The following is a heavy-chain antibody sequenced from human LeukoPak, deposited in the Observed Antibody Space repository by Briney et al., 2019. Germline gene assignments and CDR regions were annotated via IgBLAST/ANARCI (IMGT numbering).Heavy chain of an antibody. Sequence: GGSLRLSCAASQFTFSNYAMSWVRQAPGKGLEWVSAISGSGNTTYFGDSVTGRFTISRDNPKNMVYLQMNSLSAEDTAVYYCAKGPAPYCSGGSCYSPHWYFDLWGRGTLVTVSS. V-gene: IGHV3-23*01. CDR3: AKGPAPYCSGGSCYSPHWYFDL. CDR2: ISGSGNTT. CDR1: QFTFSNYA. D-gene: IGHD2-15*01. J-gene: IGHJ2*01.